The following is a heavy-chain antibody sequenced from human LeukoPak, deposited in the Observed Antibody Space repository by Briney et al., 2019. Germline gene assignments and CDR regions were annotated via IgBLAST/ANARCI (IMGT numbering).Heavy chain of an antibody. Sequence: GGSLRLSCAGSGFIFSSYWLSWVGQAPGKGLECVADIKEDGSENHYVDSVKGRFILSIDSARNSLYLQMTSLRVEDTAVYFCARNGRVVGSVWCYFFFEYWGQGTRVTVSS. CDR2: IKEDGSEN. V-gene: IGHV3-7*01. CDR3: ARNGRVVGSVWCYFFFEY. CDR1: GFIFSSYW. D-gene: IGHD6-19*01. J-gene: IGHJ4*02.